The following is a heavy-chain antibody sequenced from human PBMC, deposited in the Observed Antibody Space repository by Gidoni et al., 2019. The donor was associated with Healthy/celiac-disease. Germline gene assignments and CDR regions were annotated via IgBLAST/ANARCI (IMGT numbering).Heavy chain of an antibody. V-gene: IGHV4-59*01. CDR2: IYYSGST. CDR1: RGSISSYY. D-gene: IGHD4-17*01. Sequence: QVQLQASGPALVKPSATLSLTCPFPRGSISSYYWSWTRQPPGKGLEWIGYIYYSGSTNYNTYHKSRDTISVETYKNQFSLKLSSVTAADTAVYYCAREDYGGNFDYWGQGTLVTVSS. J-gene: IGHJ4*02. CDR3: AREDYGGNFDY.